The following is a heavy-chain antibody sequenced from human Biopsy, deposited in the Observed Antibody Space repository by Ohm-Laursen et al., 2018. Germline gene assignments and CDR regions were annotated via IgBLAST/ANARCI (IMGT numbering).Heavy chain of an antibody. CDR3: ARGSFWFGGNYYYYGMDV. CDR2: INPYNGDT. J-gene: IGHJ6*02. V-gene: IGHV1-18*04. CDR1: EGTFSNYG. D-gene: IGHD3-10*01. Sequence: GASVKVSCKAPEGTFSNYGVNWVRQAPGQGLEWMGWINPYNGDTNYAQKLQGRVTMTTDTSTSTAYMELRSLRSDDTAVYYCARGSFWFGGNYYYYGMDVWGQGTTVTVSS.